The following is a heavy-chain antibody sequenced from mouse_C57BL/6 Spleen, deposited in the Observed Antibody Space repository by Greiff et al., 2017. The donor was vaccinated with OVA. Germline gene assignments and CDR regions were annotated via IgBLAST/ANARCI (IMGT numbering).Heavy chain of an antibody. D-gene: IGHD2-2*01. J-gene: IGHJ2*01. CDR2: IYPRDGST. Sequence: VQLQQSGPELVKPGASVKLSCKASGYTFTSYDINWVKQRPGQGLEWIGWIYPRDGSTKYNEKFKGKATLTVDTSSSTAYMELHSLTSEDSAVYFCARSGYDEGYYFDYWGQGTTLTVSS. V-gene: IGHV1-85*01. CDR1: GYTFTSYD. CDR3: ARSGYDEGYYFDY.